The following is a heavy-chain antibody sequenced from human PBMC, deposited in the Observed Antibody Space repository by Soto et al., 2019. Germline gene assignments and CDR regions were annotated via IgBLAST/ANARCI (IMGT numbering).Heavy chain of an antibody. CDR1: GASIRGFY. Sequence: TLSLTCTVSGASIRGFYWSWIRKSAGKGLEWIGRIYATGTTDYNPSLKSRVMMSVDTSKKQFSLKLRSVTAADTAVYYCVRDGTKTLRDWFDPWGQGISVTVSS. J-gene: IGHJ5*02. V-gene: IGHV4-4*07. CDR2: IYATGTT. CDR3: VRDGTKTLRDWFDP. D-gene: IGHD1-1*01.